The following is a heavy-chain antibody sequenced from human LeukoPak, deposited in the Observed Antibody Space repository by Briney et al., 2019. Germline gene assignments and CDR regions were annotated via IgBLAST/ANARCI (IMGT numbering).Heavy chain of an antibody. J-gene: IGHJ4*02. CDR1: GFSLSTSGVA. CDR3: AHRQGGNFDY. V-gene: IGHV2-5*02. D-gene: IGHD2-15*01. Sequence: SGPTLVKPTQTLTLTCTFSGFSLSTSGVAVGWIRQPPGKGMEWLALIYWDDDKRCSPSLKSRLTISKDTSKNQVVLTMTNMDHVDTATYYCAHRQGGNFDYWGQGTLVTVSS. CDR2: IYWDDDK.